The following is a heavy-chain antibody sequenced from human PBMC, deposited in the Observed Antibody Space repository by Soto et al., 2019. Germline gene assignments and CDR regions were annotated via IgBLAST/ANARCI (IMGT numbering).Heavy chain of an antibody. J-gene: IGHJ4*02. CDR3: ARGGPGFMVDTLDY. CDR2: ISYDGSNK. D-gene: IGHD2-8*01. Sequence: GGSLRLSCAASGFTFSSYAMHWVRQAPGKGLEWVAVISYDGSNKYYADSVKGRFTISRDNSKNTLYLQMNSLRAEDTAVYYCARGGPGFMVDTLDYWGQGTLVTVSS. V-gene: IGHV3-30-3*01. CDR1: GFTFSSYA.